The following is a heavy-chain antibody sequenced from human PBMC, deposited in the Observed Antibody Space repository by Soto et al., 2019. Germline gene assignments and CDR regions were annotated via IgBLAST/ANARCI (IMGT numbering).Heavy chain of an antibody. CDR2: ISSSSSII. CDR3: ARDRCSGGTCYRDYYLHGMAV. Sequence: EVQLVESGGGLVQPGGSLRLSCAASGFSFSTYSLNWVRQAPGKGLEWVSYISSSSSIIYYADSVKGRFTISRDNAKNSLYLQMNSLRDEDTAMYYCARDRCSGGTCYRDYYLHGMAVWGQGTTVTVSS. D-gene: IGHD2-15*01. V-gene: IGHV3-48*02. CDR1: GFSFSTYS. J-gene: IGHJ6*02.